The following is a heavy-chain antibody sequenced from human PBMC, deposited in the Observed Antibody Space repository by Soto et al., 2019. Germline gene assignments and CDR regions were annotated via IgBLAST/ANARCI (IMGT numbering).Heavy chain of an antibody. CDR3: ARAQEWYGSGYHRFFDS. D-gene: IGHD3-22*01. J-gene: IGHJ4*02. V-gene: IGHV4-34*01. CDR1: SGSFSGHY. Sequence: PSGTLSLTCAVYSGSFSGHYWSWIRQPPGKGLGLIGEINHSGITNHNPSLKSRVTVSVDKSKNQFSLKLRSVTAADTAVYFCARAQEWYGSGYHRFFDSWGTGTLVTVSS. CDR2: INHSGIT.